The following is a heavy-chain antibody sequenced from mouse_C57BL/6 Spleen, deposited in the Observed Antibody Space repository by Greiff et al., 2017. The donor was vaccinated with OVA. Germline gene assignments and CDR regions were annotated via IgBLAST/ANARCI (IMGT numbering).Heavy chain of an antibody. Sequence: EVQLVESGGGLVQPKGSLKLSCAASGFSFTTYAMNWVRQAPGKGLEWVARIRSKSNNYATYYADSVKDRFTISRDASESMLYLQMNNLKTEDTAMYYCVKPFYSNYFAYWGQGTLVTVSA. D-gene: IGHD2-5*01. V-gene: IGHV10-1*01. CDR3: VKPFYSNYFAY. CDR1: GFSFTTYA. J-gene: IGHJ3*01. CDR2: IRSKSNNYAT.